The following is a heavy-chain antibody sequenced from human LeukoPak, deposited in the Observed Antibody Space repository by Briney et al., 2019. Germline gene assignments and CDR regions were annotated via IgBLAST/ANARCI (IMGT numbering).Heavy chain of an antibody. CDR2: INQDGREK. V-gene: IGHV3-7*01. J-gene: IGHJ4*02. Sequence: GGSLRLSCAASGFTFSTYWINWVPQAPGKGLEWVANINQDGREKYYVDSVKGRFTISRDNARNTLYLQMNSLRAEDTAVYYCARDFRNAGDYWGQGTLVTVSS. CDR1: GFTFSTYW. CDR3: ARDFRNAGDY. D-gene: IGHD1-14*01.